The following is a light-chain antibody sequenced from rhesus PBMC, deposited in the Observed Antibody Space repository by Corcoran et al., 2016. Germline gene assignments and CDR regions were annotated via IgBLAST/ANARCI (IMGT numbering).Light chain of an antibody. CDR1: SSDIGGYNR. Sequence: QAALTQPRSVSGSPGQSVTISCTGTSSDIGGYNRVSWYQQHPGKAPKLMIYEVSKRPSGVSDRFSGSKSGNTASLTISGLQAEDEGDYYCSSYASSNTYVFGSGTKLTVL. V-gene: IGLV2-13*02. CDR3: SSYASSNTYV. J-gene: IGLJ6*01. CDR2: EVS.